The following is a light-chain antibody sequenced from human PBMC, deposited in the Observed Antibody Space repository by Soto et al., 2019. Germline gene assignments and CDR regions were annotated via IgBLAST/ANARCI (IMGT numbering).Light chain of an antibody. CDR2: AAS. Sequence: DIHMTQSPSSLSPSVVDIGTINFRASQSISSYLNWYQQKPGKAPKLLIYAASTLQSGVPSRFSGSGSGTDFTLTISSLQPEDVATYYCQKYNSAPLTFGGGTKVDNK. J-gene: IGKJ4*01. CDR1: QSISSY. V-gene: IGKV1-27*01. CDR3: QKYNSAPLT.